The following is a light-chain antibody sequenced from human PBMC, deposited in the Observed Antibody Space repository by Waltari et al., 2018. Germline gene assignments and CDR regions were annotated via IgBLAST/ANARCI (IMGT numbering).Light chain of an antibody. Sequence: EIVLTQSPGTRSLSLGQRATASCRASQSVSRALAWYQQKPGQAPRLLIYGASTRATGIPDRFSGSGAGTDFSLTISRLEPDDFAVYYCQHYLRLPVTFGQGTTVEI. CDR3: QHYLRLPVT. J-gene: IGKJ1*01. V-gene: IGKV3-20*01. CDR1: QSVSRA. CDR2: GAS.